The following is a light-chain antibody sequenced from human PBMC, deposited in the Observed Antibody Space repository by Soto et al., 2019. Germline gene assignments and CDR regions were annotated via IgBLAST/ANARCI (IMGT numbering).Light chain of an antibody. J-gene: IGKJ5*01. CDR3: QQSYSTPIT. CDR2: HAS. V-gene: IGKV1-5*01. Sequence: DIQMTQSPSTLSASVGDRVTITCRASQFISSWLAWYQQKPGKVPKLLIFHASNLESGVPSRFSGSGSGTDFTLTISSLQPEDFATYYCQQSYSTPITFGQGTRLEIK. CDR1: QFISSW.